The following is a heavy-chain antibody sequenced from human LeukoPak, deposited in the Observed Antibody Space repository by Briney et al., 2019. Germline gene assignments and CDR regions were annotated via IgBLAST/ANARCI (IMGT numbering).Heavy chain of an antibody. CDR1: GGSISSSNW. D-gene: IGHD2-2*03. CDR2: IYHSGST. J-gene: IGHJ3*02. Sequence: PSQTLSLTCTVSGGSISSSNWWSWARQPPGKGLEWIGEIYHSGSTNYNPSLKSRVTISVDKSKNQFSLKLSSVTAADTAVYYCARVDSVLNAFDIWGQGTMVTVSS. V-gene: IGHV4-4*02. CDR3: ARVDSVLNAFDI.